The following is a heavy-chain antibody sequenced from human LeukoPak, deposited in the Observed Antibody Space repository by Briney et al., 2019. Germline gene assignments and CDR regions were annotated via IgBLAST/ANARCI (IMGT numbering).Heavy chain of an antibody. V-gene: IGHV3-48*03. CDR3: ARDPSSSGWYGVEY. Sequence: HPGGSLRLSCAASGFTFSSYEMNWVRQAPGKGLECVSYISSSGSTIYYADSVKGRFTISRDNAKNSLYLQMNRLRAEDTAVYYCARDPSSSGWYGVEYWGQGTLVTVSS. J-gene: IGHJ4*02. CDR1: GFTFSSYE. CDR2: ISSSGSTI. D-gene: IGHD6-19*01.